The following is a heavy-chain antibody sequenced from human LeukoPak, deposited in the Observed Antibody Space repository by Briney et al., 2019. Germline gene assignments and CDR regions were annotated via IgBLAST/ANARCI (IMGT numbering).Heavy chain of an antibody. Sequence: GGSLRLSCAASGITVASSYMSWVRQAPGKGLEWVSAIYSGGATYYADSAKGRFTISRDNSKNTLYLQMNSLRAEDTAVYYCATVTGRIGYWGQGTLVTVSS. J-gene: IGHJ4*02. CDR1: GITVASSY. V-gene: IGHV3-66*01. CDR2: IYSGGAT. D-gene: IGHD2-15*01. CDR3: ATVTGRIGY.